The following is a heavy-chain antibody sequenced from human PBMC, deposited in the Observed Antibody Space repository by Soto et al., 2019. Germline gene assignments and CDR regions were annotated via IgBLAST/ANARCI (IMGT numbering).Heavy chain of an antibody. CDR3: ARHPLAYCSGGSCYGYYYMDV. CDR1: GGSISNNSYF. Sequence: SETLSLTCTVSGGSISNNSYFWGWIRQPPGKGLEWIGSIYYSGITYYNPSLKSRVTMSVDTSKNQFSLKLSSVTAADTALYYCARHPLAYCSGGSCYGYYYMDVWGKGTTVTVSS. CDR2: IYYSGIT. J-gene: IGHJ6*03. D-gene: IGHD2-15*01. V-gene: IGHV4-39*01.